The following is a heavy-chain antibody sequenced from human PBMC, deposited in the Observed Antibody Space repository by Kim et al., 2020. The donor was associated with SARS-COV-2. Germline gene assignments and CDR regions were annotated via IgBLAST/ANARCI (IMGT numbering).Heavy chain of an antibody. V-gene: IGHV3-21*01. J-gene: IGHJ5*02. CDR3: ARDGSSTSWGNWFDP. D-gene: IGHD2-2*01. CDR2: ISSSSSYI. Sequence: GGSLRLSCAASGFTFSSYSMNWVRQAPGKGLEWVSSISSSSSYIYYADSVKGRFTISRDNAKNSLYLQMNSLRAEDTAVYYCARDGSSTSWGNWFDPWGQGTLVPLPS. CDR1: GFTFSSYS.